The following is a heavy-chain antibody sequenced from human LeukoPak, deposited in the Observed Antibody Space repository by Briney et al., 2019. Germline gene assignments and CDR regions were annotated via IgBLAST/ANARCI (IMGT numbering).Heavy chain of an antibody. D-gene: IGHD2-2*01. V-gene: IGHV4-31*03. J-gene: IGHJ6*03. Sequence: SETPSLTCTVSGGSISSGGYYWSWIRQHPGKGLEWIGYIYYSGSTYYNPSLKSRITISVDTSKNQFSLKLSSVTAADTAVYYCTRDLPNCSSTSCYSDYYYYYMDVWGKGTTVTVSS. CDR1: GGSISSGGYY. CDR2: IYYSGST. CDR3: TRDLPNCSSTSCYSDYYYYYMDV.